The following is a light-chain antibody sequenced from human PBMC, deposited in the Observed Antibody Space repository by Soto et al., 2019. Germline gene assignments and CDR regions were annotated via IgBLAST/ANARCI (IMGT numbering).Light chain of an antibody. CDR2: AAS. CDR3: QQYYRYPIT. V-gene: IGKV1-16*01. CDR1: QDISNF. Sequence: DIPMTQSPSSISASVGDRVTITSRANQDISNFLVWFQQKPGKAPKSLISAASALQGGVPSRFSGSGSGTDFTLTISSLQPEDFATYYCQQYYRYPITFGQGTRLEI. J-gene: IGKJ5*01.